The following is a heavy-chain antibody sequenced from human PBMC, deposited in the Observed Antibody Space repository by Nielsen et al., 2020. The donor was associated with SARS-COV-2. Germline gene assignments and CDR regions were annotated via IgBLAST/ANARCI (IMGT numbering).Heavy chain of an antibody. J-gene: IGHJ2*01. D-gene: IGHD3-22*01. Sequence: GGSLRLSCAASGFTFSSYAMSWVRQAPGKGLEWVSAISGSGGSTYYADSVKGRFTISRDNSKNTLYLQMNSLRAEDTAVYYCAKGATYYYDSSGYYRSYWYFDLWGRGTLVTVSS. CDR2: ISGSGGST. CDR1: GFTFSSYA. CDR3: AKGATYYYDSSGYYRSYWYFDL. V-gene: IGHV3-23*01.